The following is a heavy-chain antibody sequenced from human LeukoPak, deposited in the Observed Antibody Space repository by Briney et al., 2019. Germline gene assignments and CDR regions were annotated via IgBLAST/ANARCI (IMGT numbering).Heavy chain of an antibody. CDR3: ARVPSAYGSGSYYVAYFDY. J-gene: IGHJ4*02. CDR2: INPSGGST. CDR1: GYTFTSYY. D-gene: IGHD3-10*01. V-gene: IGHV1-46*01. Sequence: ASVKVSCKASGYTFTSYYMHWVRQAPGQGLEWMGIINPSGGSTSYAQKFQGRVTMTTDTSTSTAYMELRSLRSDDTAVYYCARVPSAYGSGSYYVAYFDYWGQGTLVTVSS.